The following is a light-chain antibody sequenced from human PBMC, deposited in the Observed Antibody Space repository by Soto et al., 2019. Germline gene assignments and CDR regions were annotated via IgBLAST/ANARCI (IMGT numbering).Light chain of an antibody. Sequence: DIVMTQSPSTLSLSVGERATLSCRASESVSSYLSWYQQKAGQAPRLLIYGASTRTTGIPARFSGSGSGTEFTLTISSLQSEDFADYYCQQYSNWRTFGQGTKVDIK. V-gene: IGKV3-15*01. CDR1: ESVSSY. CDR2: GAS. CDR3: QQYSNWRT. J-gene: IGKJ1*01.